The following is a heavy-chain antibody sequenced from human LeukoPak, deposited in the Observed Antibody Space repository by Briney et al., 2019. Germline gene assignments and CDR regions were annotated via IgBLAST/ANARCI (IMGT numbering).Heavy chain of an antibody. J-gene: IGHJ1*01. Sequence: SETLSLTCAVYGGSFSGYYWSWIRKPPGKGLEWIGEINHGGSTNYNPSLKSRVTISVDTSKNQFSLKLSSVTAADTAVYYCARPSHFRSGRAEYFQHWGQGTLVTVSS. V-gene: IGHV4-34*01. D-gene: IGHD3-3*02. CDR1: GGSFSGYY. CDR2: INHGGST. CDR3: ARPSHFRSGRAEYFQH.